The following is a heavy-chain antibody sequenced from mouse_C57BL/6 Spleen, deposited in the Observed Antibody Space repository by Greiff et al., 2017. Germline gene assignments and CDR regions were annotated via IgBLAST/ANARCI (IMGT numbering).Heavy chain of an antibody. V-gene: IGHV1-82*01. J-gene: IGHJ2*01. D-gene: IGHD4-1*02. CDR2: IYPGDGAT. Sequence: VQLQQSGPELVKPGASVKISCKASGYAFSSSWMNWVKQRPGQGLEWIGRIYPGDGATNYNGKFKGKATLTADKSSSTAYMQLSSLTSEDSAVYFGARSNWDYWGQGTTLTVSS. CDR3: ARSNWDY. CDR1: GYAFSSSW.